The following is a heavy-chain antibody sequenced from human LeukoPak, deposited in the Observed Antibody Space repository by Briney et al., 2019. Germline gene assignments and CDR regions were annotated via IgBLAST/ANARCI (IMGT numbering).Heavy chain of an antibody. CDR2: IYYSGST. CDR1: GGSISPYY. CDR3: ARVRTHWYFDL. V-gene: IGHV4-59*01. D-gene: IGHD3/OR15-3a*01. Sequence: SETLSLTCTVSGGSISPYYWSWIRQPPGKGLEWIGYIYYSGSTNSNPSLKSRVTISVDTSKNQFSLKLSSVTAADTAVYYCARVRTHWYFDLWGRGTLVTVSS. J-gene: IGHJ2*01.